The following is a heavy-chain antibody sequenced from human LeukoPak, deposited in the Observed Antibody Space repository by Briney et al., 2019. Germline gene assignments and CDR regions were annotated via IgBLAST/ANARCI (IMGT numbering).Heavy chain of an antibody. V-gene: IGHV4-38-2*02. CDR2: LYHSGSS. CDR1: GYSISSGYY. Sequence: SETLSLTCTVSGYSISSGYYWGWIRQSPGKGLEWIASLYHSGSSYYNPSLKSRVTISVDTSKNQFSLKLSSVTAADTAVYYCARGDYAFDYWGQGTLVTVSS. D-gene: IGHD4-17*01. CDR3: ARGDYAFDY. J-gene: IGHJ4*02.